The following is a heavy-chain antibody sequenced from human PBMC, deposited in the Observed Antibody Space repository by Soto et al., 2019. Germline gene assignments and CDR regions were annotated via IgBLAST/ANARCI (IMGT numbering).Heavy chain of an antibody. J-gene: IGHJ4*02. Sequence: HLVQSGGGLIQPGGSLRLSCAASGFTVSSKYMSWVRLAPGKGLELVSVIYAGGDTYYADAVKGRFTISRDNSKNTVSLQMNSLRAEDTAVYYCVRDPWDYWGQGTLVTVSS. CDR1: GFTVSSKY. CDR2: IYAGGDT. CDR3: VRDPWDY. V-gene: IGHV3-53*01.